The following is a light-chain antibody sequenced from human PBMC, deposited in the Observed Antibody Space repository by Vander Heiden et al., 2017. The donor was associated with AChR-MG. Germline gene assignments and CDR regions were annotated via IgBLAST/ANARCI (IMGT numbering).Light chain of an antibody. Sequence: ERVMTQSPATLSVSPGERASLTCRASQSVSSNLAWYQRKPGQAPRLLIYGASTRATGIPARFSGSGSGTEFTLTISSLQSEDFAVYYCQLCNYGPGPTFGPGTKVGIK. CDR1: QSVSSN. J-gene: IGKJ3*01. CDR2: GAS. V-gene: IGKV3-15*01. CDR3: QLCNYGPGPT.